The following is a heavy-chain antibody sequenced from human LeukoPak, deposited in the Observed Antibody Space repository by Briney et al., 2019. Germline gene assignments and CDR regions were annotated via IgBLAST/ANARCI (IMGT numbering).Heavy chain of an antibody. J-gene: IGHJ5*02. V-gene: IGHV3-23*01. CDR1: GFTFSSYA. CDR3: AKGKAYNNLDWFDP. Sequence: PGGSLRLSCAASGFTFSSYAMTWVRQAPGKGLEWVSSIIGTGTMTFYVDSVKGRFTISRDNSKNTLFLQMNSLRVGDTAVYYCAKGKAYNNLDWFDPWGQGTLVTVSS. CDR2: IIGTGTMT. D-gene: IGHD4-11*01.